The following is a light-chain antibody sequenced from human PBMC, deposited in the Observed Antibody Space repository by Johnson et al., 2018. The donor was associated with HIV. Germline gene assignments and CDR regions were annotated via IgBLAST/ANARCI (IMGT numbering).Light chain of an antibody. Sequence: QSVLTQPPSVSAAPGQKVTISCSGSSSNIGNNYVSWYQQLPGTAPKLLIYDNNKRPSGIPDRFSGSKSGTSATLGITGLQTGDEADYYCGTWDGTLSGVFRTGTQVTVL. CDR3: GTWDGTLSGV. V-gene: IGLV1-51*01. J-gene: IGLJ1*01. CDR2: DNN. CDR1: SSNIGNNY.